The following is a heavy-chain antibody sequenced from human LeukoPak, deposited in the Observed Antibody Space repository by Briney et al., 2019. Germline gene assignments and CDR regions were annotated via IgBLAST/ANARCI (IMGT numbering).Heavy chain of an antibody. J-gene: IGHJ1*01. CDR2: IYHSGST. CDR3: AIFSRPSSGYYLEYFQH. Sequence: KPSETLSLTCAVSGGSISSSNWWSWVRQPPGKGLEWIGEIYHSGSTNYNPSLKSRVTISVDKSKNQFSLKLSSVTAADTAVYYCAIFSRPSSGYYLEYFQHWGQGTLVTVSS. D-gene: IGHD3-22*01. V-gene: IGHV4-4*02. CDR1: GGSISSSNW.